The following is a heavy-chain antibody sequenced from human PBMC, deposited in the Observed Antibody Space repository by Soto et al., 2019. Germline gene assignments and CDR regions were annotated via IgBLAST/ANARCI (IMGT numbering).Heavy chain of an antibody. V-gene: IGHV4-31*03. D-gene: IGHD6-25*01. CDR1: SASISSGGYY. CDR3: ARDDQRNYNYYGMEV. J-gene: IGHJ6*02. Sequence: QVQLQESGPGLVEPSQTLSLTCNVSSASISSGGYYWSWIRQRPGKGTAWIGYINYSGTTYYNPSLKSRVSISADTSKNQFSLKLSSVTAADTAVYYCARDDQRNYNYYGMEVWGQGTTVTVSS. CDR2: INYSGTT.